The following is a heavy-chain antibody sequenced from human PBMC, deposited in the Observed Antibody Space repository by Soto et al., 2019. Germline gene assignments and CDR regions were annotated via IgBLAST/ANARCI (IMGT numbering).Heavy chain of an antibody. V-gene: IGHV1-69*06. CDR3: ARRDTSGFLRYFDN. CDR2: IVPNVGTV. Sequence: SVKVSCKSSGGTFSSFINYPINWVRQAPGQGLEWMGGIVPNVGTVNYAQKFRGKVTITADKSTGTAYMELSSLRSEDTALYYCARRDTSGFLRYFDNWGQGPQGTAS. D-gene: IGHD3-3*01. J-gene: IGHJ4*02. CDR1: GGTFSSFINYP.